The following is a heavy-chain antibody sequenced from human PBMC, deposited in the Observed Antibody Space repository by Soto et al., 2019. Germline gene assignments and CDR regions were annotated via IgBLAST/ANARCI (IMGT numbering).Heavy chain of an antibody. CDR2: IKQGGNEK. V-gene: IGHV3-7*01. CDR1: GFMFSTYL. CDR3: VGALTYEVPYYYYGMDV. Sequence: PGGSLRLSCEASGFMFSTYLMSWVRQAPGKGLEWVANIKQGGNEKFYVDSVKGRFTISRDNAKKSLFLQMNSLRPEDTAVYYCVGALTYEVPYYYYGMDVWGQGTTVTVPS. J-gene: IGHJ6*02. D-gene: IGHD3-16*01.